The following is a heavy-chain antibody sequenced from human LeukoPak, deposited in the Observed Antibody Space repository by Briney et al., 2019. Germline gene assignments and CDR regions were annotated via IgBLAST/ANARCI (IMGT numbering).Heavy chain of an antibody. CDR2: INPNSGGT. CDR1: GYTFTGYY. V-gene: IGHV1-2*04. Sequence: ASVKVSCKASGYTFTGYYMHWVRQAPGQGLEWMGWINPNSGGTNYAQKFQGWVTMTRDTSISTAYMELSRLRSDDTAVYYCAREIAVADDAFGIWGQGTLVTVSS. J-gene: IGHJ3*02. D-gene: IGHD6-19*01. CDR3: AREIAVADDAFGI.